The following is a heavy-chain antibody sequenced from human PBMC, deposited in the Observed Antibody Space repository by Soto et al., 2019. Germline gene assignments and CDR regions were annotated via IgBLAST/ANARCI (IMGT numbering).Heavy chain of an antibody. Sequence: ASVKVSCKASGYTFTSYDINWVRQATGQGPEWMGWMNPNSGNTGYAQKFQGRVTMTRNTSISTAYMELSSLRSEDTAVYYCAREGYYDFWSGHTTHYMDVWGKGTTVTVSS. V-gene: IGHV1-8*01. CDR1: GYTFTSYD. J-gene: IGHJ6*03. CDR2: MNPNSGNT. CDR3: AREGYYDFWSGHTTHYMDV. D-gene: IGHD3-3*01.